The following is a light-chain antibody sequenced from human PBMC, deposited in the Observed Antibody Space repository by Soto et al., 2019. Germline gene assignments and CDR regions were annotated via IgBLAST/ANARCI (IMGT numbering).Light chain of an antibody. V-gene: IGLV2-14*01. J-gene: IGLJ1*01. CDR2: DVS. Sequence: QSALTQPASVSGSPGQSIXISCTGTSSDVGGYNYVSWYQQHSGKAPKLMIYDVSNRPSGVSNRFSGSKSGNTASLTISGLQAEDEADYYCGSYASSSXLYVFGTGTKVTVL. CDR3: GSYASSSXLYV. CDR1: SSDVGGYNY.